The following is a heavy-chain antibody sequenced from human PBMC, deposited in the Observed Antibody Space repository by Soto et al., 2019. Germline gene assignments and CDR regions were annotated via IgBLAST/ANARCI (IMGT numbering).Heavy chain of an antibody. CDR1: EFTVSSYA. Sequence: PGVSLRLSWAASEFTVSSYAMSWVRQAPGKGLEWVSAISGSGGSTYYADSVKGRFTISRDKSKNTLYLQMNSLRAEDTAVYYCAKDEITIFGVVTNAFDIWGQGTMVTVSS. D-gene: IGHD3-3*01. V-gene: IGHV3-23*01. CDR2: ISGSGGST. J-gene: IGHJ3*02. CDR3: AKDEITIFGVVTNAFDI.